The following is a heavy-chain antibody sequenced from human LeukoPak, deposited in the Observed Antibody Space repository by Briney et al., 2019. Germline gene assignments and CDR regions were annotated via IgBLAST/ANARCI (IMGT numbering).Heavy chain of an antibody. CDR3: ARSTRGYYYVYFDY. J-gene: IGHJ4*02. V-gene: IGHV1-69*05. D-gene: IGHD3-22*01. CDR2: IIPIFGTA. Sequence: ASVKVSCKASGGTFSSYAISWVRQAPGQGLEWMGGIIPIFGTANYAQKFQGRVTITTDESTSTAYMELSSLRSEDTAVYYCARSTRGYYYVYFDYWGQGTLVTVSS. CDR1: GGTFSSYA.